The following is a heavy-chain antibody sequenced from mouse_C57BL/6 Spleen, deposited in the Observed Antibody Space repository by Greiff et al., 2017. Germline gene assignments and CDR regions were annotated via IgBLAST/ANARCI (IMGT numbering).Heavy chain of an antibody. D-gene: IGHD2-12*01. CDR1: GYTFTSYW. Sequence: QVQLQQPGAELVKPGASVKLSCKASGYTFTSYWMQWVKQRPGQGLEWIGEIDPSDSYTNYNQKFKGKATLTVDTSSSTAYMQLSSLTSEDSACYYCALRRGDYWGQGTSVTVSS. CDR2: IDPSDSYT. V-gene: IGHV1-50*01. CDR3: ALRRGDY. J-gene: IGHJ4*01.